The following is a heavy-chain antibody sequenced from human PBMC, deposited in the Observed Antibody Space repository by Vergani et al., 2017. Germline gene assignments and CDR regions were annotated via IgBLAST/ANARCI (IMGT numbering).Heavy chain of an antibody. CDR2: IDPSDSYT. J-gene: IGHJ5*02. V-gene: IGHV5-10-1*03. CDR1: GYSFTSYW. D-gene: IGHD3-22*01. CDR3: ARVGWSYYDSSGYYYAPGGWFDP. Sequence: EVQLVQSGAEVKKPGESLRISCKGSGYSFTSYWISWVRQMPGKGLEWMGRIDPSDSYTNYSPSFQGHVTISADKSISTAYLQWSSLKASDTAMYYCARVGWSYYDSSGYYYAPGGWFDPWGQGTLDTVSA.